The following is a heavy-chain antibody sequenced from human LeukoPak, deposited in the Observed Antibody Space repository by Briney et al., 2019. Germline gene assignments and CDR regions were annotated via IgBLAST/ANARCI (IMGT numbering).Heavy chain of an antibody. J-gene: IGHJ6*02. CDR1: GFTFSSYG. D-gene: IGHD6-13*01. CDR2: ISYDGSNK. CDR3: AKDVAAADYYYYGMDV. V-gene: IGHV3-30*18. Sequence: PGGSLRLSCAASGFTFSSYGMHWVRQAPGKGLEWVAVISYDGSNKYYADSVKGRFTISRDNSKNTLYLQMNSLRAEDTAVYYCAKDVAAADYYYYGMDVWGQGTTVTVSS.